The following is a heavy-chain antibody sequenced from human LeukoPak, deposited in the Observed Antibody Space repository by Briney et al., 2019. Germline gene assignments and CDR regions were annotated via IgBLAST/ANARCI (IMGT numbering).Heavy chain of an antibody. CDR2: INPNSGGT. CDR3: ASFEVGA. CDR1: GYTFTGYY. J-gene: IGHJ5*02. V-gene: IGHV1-2*02. D-gene: IGHD3-10*01. Sequence: ASVKVSCKASGYTFTGYYIHWVRQAPGQGLEWMGWINPNSGGTNYAQKFQGRVTVTRDTYISTAYMDLSRLRSDDTAVYYCASFEVGAWGQGTLVTVSS.